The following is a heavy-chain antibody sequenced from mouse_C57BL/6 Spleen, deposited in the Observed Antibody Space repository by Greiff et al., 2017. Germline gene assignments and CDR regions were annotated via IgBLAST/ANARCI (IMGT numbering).Heavy chain of an antibody. CDR2: IYPGSGST. CDR3: ARVRVDGYYPWFAY. V-gene: IGHV1-55*01. CDR1: GYTFTSYW. D-gene: IGHD2-3*01. J-gene: IGHJ3*01. Sequence: VQLQQPGAELVKPGASVKMSCKASGYTFTSYWITWVKQRPGQGLEWIGDIYPGSGSTNYNEKFKSTATLTVDTSSSTAYMQLSSLTSEDSAVYYCARVRVDGYYPWFAYWGQGTLVTVSA.